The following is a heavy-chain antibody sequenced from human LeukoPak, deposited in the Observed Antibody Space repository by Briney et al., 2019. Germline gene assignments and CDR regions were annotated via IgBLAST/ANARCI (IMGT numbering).Heavy chain of an antibody. J-gene: IGHJ4*02. CDR1: GYTFTSYD. CDR3: ARGWNYYGRTGFDF. CDR2: MNPNSGNT. V-gene: IGHV1-8*01. Sequence: ASVKVSCKASGYTFTSYDINWVRQATGQGPDWMGWMNPNSGNTGYAQKFQGRVTMTRNTSISTAYMELSSLRSEGTAVYYCARGWNYYGRTGFDFWGQGTLVTVSS. D-gene: IGHD3-10*01.